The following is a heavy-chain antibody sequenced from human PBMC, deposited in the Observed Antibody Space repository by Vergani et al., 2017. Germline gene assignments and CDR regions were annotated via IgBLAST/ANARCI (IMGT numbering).Heavy chain of an antibody. CDR3: ARRIAAAGTRGMDV. J-gene: IGHJ6*02. CDR1: GYTFTGYY. Sequence: QLQLVQSGAEVKKPGASVKVSCKASGYTFTGYYLHWARQAPGQGLEWMGWMNPNSGNTGYAQKFQGRVTMTRNTSISTAYMELSSLRSEDTAVYYCARRIAAAGTRGMDVWGQGP. CDR2: MNPNSGNT. V-gene: IGHV1-8*02. D-gene: IGHD6-13*01.